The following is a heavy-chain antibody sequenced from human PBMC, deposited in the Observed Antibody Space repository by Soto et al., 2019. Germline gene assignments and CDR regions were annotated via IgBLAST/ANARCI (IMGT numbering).Heavy chain of an antibody. V-gene: IGHV1-69*01. Sequence: QVQLVQSGAEVKKPGSSVKVSCTASGGSLRNSVISWVRQAPAQRLEWMGGAIPILGTANYAPKFQGRVTMTADEATRTAYMDLSSMSPDDTAVYYCARLGHPGGWGPGTLVIVSS. CDR3: ARLGHPGG. CDR2: AIPILGTA. CDR1: GGSLRNSV. J-gene: IGHJ4*02.